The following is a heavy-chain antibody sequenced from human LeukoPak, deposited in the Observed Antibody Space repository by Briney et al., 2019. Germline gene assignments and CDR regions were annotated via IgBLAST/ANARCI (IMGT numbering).Heavy chain of an antibody. V-gene: IGHV4-34*01. J-gene: IGHJ4*02. Sequence: EWICEINHSGSTNYNPSLKSRVTISVDTPKNQFSLKLSSVTAADTAVYYCARGAVGATIDYWGQGTLVTVSS. D-gene: IGHD1-26*01. CDR3: ARGAVGATIDY. CDR2: INHSGST.